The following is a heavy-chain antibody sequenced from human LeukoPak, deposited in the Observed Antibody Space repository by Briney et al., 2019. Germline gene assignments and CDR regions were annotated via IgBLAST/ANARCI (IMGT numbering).Heavy chain of an antibody. J-gene: IGHJ6*02. CDR2: IYHSGST. CDR1: GGSISSSDW. D-gene: IGHD6-13*01. V-gene: IGHV4-4*02. CDR3: ARFHKPYSSSWYGRKLGYYGMDV. Sequence: PSETLSLTCAVSGGSISSSDWWSWVRQPPGKRLDWIGEIYHSGSTNYNPSLKSRVTISVDKSKNQFSLKLSSVTAADTAVYYCARFHKPYSSSWYGRKLGYYGMDVWGQGTTVTVSS.